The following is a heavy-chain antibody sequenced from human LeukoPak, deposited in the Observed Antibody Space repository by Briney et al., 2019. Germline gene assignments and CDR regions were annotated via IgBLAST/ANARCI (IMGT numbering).Heavy chain of an antibody. CDR2: IYYSGST. V-gene: IGHV4-39*07. J-gene: IGHJ3*02. CDR3: ARDRSRSGYDDAFDI. D-gene: IGHD5-12*01. CDR1: GGSISSSSYY. Sequence: PSETLSLTCTVPGGSISSSSYYWGWIRQPPGKGLEWIGSIYYSGSTYYNPSLKSRVTISVDTSKNQFSLKLSSVTAADTAVYYCARDRSRSGYDDAFDIWGQGTMVTVSS.